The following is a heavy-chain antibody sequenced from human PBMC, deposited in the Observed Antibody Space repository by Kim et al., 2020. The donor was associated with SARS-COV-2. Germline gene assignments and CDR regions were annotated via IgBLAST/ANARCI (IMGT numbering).Heavy chain of an antibody. Sequence: GDEEYSPRFKGKDTYTRDTSASTAYLERTSLRSEDTAVYYCARERSSLFDYWGQGTRVTVS. CDR3: ARERSSLFDY. J-gene: IGHJ4*02. D-gene: IGHD2-2*01. CDR2: GDE. V-gene: IGHV1-3*01.